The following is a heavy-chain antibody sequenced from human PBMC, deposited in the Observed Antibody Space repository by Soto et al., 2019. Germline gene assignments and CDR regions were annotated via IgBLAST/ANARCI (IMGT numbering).Heavy chain of an antibody. V-gene: IGHV3-15*01. CDR3: TTTYYDFWSGYYSPTSDY. Sequence: EVQLVESGGGLVKPGGSLRLSCAASGFTFSNAWMSWVRQAPGKGLEWVGRIKSKTDGGTTDYAAPVKGRFTISRDDSKNTLYLQMNSLKTEDTAVYYCTTTYYDFWSGYYSPTSDYWGQGTLVTVSS. CDR1: GFTFSNAW. J-gene: IGHJ4*02. CDR2: IKSKTDGGTT. D-gene: IGHD3-3*01.